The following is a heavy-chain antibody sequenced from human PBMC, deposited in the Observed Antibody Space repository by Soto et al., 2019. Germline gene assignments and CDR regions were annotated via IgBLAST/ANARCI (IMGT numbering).Heavy chain of an antibody. V-gene: IGHV1-18*01. CDR3: ARANSGNYLNWFDP. J-gene: IGHJ5*02. Sequence: ASVKVSCKASGYTFNIYGISWVRQAPGQGLEWMGWISAYNGNTNYAQKLQGRVTMTTDTSTSTAYMELRSLRSDDTAVYYCARANSGNYLNWFDPWGQGTLVTVSS. CDR1: GYTFNIYG. D-gene: IGHD1-26*01. CDR2: ISAYNGNT.